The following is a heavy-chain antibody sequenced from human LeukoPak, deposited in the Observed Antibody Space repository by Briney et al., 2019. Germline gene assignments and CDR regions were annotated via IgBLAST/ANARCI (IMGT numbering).Heavy chain of an antibody. CDR1: GFSLSTSGMC. J-gene: IGHJ4*02. V-gene: IGHV2-70*11. CDR2: IDWDDDK. CDR3: ARYGDYVGSFDY. D-gene: IGHD4-17*01. Sequence: SGPALVKPTQTLTLTCTFSGFSLSTSGMCVSWIRQPPGKALEWRARIDWDDDKYYSTSLKTRLTISKDTSKNQVVLTMTNMDPVDTATYYCARYGDYVGSFDYWGQGALVTVSS.